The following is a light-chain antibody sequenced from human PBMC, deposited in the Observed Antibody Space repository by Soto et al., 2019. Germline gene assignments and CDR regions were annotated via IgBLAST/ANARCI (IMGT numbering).Light chain of an antibody. CDR3: QKYNSAPLT. CDR2: GAS. Sequence: EIVLTQFPGTLSLSPGERATLSCRASQSVSSSYLAWYQQKPGQAPRLLIYGASSRATGIPDRFSGSGSGTDFTLTISSLQPEDVAAYYCQKYNSAPLTFGGGTMVDIK. V-gene: IGKV3-20*01. CDR1: QSVSSSY. J-gene: IGKJ4*01.